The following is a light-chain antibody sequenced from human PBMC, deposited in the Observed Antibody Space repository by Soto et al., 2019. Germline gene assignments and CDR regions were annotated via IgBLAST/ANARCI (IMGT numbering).Light chain of an antibody. CDR2: DTN. CDR3: LVSYDGVRV. CDR1: TGAVTSGHY. J-gene: IGLJ2*01. Sequence: QAVVTQEPSLTMSPRGTVTLTCGSSTGAVTSGHYPYWFQQKPGQAPRTLIYDTNNRHSWTPARFSGSLLGGKAALTLSGAQPEDEADYYCLVSYDGVRVFGGGTKLTVL. V-gene: IGLV7-46*01.